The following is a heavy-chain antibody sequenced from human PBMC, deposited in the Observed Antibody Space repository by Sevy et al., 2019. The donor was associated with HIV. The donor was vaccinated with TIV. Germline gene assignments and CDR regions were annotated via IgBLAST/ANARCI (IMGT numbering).Heavy chain of an antibody. D-gene: IGHD2-2*03. CDR2: ISGSGIT. CDR3: ARDPLLGIAREVARGGY. V-gene: IGHV3-11*01. Sequence: GGSLRLSCSGSGFIFSDYYMSWIRQAPGRGLEWVSYISGSGITYYADSVEGRFTISRANARNSLYMQMNSLRADDTAVYYCARDPLLGIAREVARGGYWGQGTLVTVSS. CDR1: GFIFSDYY. J-gene: IGHJ4*02.